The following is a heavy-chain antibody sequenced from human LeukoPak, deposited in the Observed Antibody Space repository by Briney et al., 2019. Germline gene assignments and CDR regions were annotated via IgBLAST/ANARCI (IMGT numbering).Heavy chain of an antibody. J-gene: IGHJ4*02. CDR1: GFTFDDYG. V-gene: IGHV3-20*04. CDR3: ARDRYYDYVWGSYRPEPFDY. Sequence: PGGSLRLSCAASGFTFDDYGMSWVRQAPGKGLEWVSGINWNGGSTGYADSVKGRFTISRDNAKNSLYLQMNSLRAEDTALYYCARDRYYDYVWGSYRPEPFDYWGQGTLVTVSS. D-gene: IGHD3-16*02. CDR2: INWNGGST.